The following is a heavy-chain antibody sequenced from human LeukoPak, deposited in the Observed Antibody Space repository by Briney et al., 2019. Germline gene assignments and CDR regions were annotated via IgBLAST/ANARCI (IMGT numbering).Heavy chain of an antibody. CDR1: GYTFTSYY. J-gene: IGHJ6*02. V-gene: IGHV1-46*01. CDR2: INPSGGST. D-gene: IGHD2-2*01. Sequence: AASVKVSCKASGYTFTSYYMHWVRQAPGQGLEWMGIINPSGGSTSYAQKFQGRVTMTRDTSTSTVYMELGSLRSEDTAVYYCAREEEDCSSTSCYAYYYYGMDVWGQGTTVTVSS. CDR3: AREEEDCSSTSCYAYYYYGMDV.